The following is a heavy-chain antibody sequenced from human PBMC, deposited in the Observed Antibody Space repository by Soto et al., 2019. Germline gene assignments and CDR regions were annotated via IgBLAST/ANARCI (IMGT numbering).Heavy chain of an antibody. V-gene: IGHV4-39*01. CDR3: ARPRTYTKYGYSFDGVDV. J-gene: IGHJ6*02. Sequence: QLQLQESGPGLVKPSETLSLICSVSGGSISSDTFYWGWFRQPPGKGLEWIGSIYYNGNSYYNPSLKGRVTISMDTSKNQFSLKVSSVTVADTGVYYCARPRTYTKYGYSFDGVDVWGQGTTVTVSS. D-gene: IGHD5-18*01. CDR2: IYYNGNS. CDR1: GGSISSDTFY.